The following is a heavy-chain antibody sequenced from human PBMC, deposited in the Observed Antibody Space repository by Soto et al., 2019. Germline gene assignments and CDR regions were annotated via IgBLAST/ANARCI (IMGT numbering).Heavy chain of an antibody. CDR1: GFNFSIYL. D-gene: IGHD1-1*01. Sequence: GGSLRLSCAASGFNFSIYLMHWVRQVPGKGPEWVSRINDDGISTNYADSVKGRFTISRDNAKNTLYLQMNALRVEDTAVYYCTRGPRSTSTGTGAFWGQGTLVTVSS. CDR3: TRGPRSTSTGTGAF. V-gene: IGHV3-74*01. J-gene: IGHJ4*02. CDR2: INDDGIST.